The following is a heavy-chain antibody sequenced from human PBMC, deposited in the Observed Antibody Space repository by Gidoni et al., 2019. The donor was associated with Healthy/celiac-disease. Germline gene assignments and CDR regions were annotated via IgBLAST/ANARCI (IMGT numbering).Heavy chain of an antibody. Sequence: QVQLVESGGGVVQPGRSLRLSCAASGVTLGSYGMHWVRQAPGKGLEWVAVISYDGSNNYYADSVKCRFTISRDNSKNTLYLQMNSLRAEDTAVYYCAKGHYDILTGSDGDYFDYWGQGTLVTVSS. CDR2: ISYDGSNN. CDR3: AKGHYDILTGSDGDYFDY. J-gene: IGHJ4*02. V-gene: IGHV3-30*18. D-gene: IGHD3-9*01. CDR1: GVTLGSYG.